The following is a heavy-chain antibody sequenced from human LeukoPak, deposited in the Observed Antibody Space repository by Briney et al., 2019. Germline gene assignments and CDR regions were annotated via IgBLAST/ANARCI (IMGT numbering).Heavy chain of an antibody. CDR3: ARGRLNHYYGSGSIFDY. CDR2: INHSGST. J-gene: IGHJ4*02. CDR1: GFTFSSYA. Sequence: GSLRLSCAASGFTFSSYAMSWVRQPPGKGLEWIGEINHSGSTNYNPSLKSRVTISVDTSKNQFSLKLSSVTAADTAVYYCARGRLNHYYGSGSIFDYWGQGTLVTVSS. V-gene: IGHV4-34*01. D-gene: IGHD3-10*01.